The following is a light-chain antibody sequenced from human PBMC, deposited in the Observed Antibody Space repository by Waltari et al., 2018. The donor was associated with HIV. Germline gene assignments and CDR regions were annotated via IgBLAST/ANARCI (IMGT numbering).Light chain of an antibody. J-gene: IGLJ3*02. Sequence: QSVLTQPPSVSWAPGQRVTISCTGSSSNIGTGYDVHWYRQFPGRAPKLLVYGNNNRPSGVPDRFSGSNSGTSASLAITGLQADDEADYYCQSYDSSLSGWVFGGGTKLTVL. CDR1: SSNIGTGYD. CDR3: QSYDSSLSGWV. V-gene: IGLV1-40*01. CDR2: GNN.